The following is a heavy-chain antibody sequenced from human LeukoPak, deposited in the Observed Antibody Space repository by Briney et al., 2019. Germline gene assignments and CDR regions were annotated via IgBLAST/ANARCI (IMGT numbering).Heavy chain of an antibody. V-gene: IGHV3-30*18. CDR3: AKSGARLTQWLRFFDY. CDR2: ISYDESNK. CDR1: GFTFSTYG. Sequence: PGGSLRLSCEASGFTFSTYGMHWVRQTPGKGLEWVAVISYDESNKHYADSVKGRFTISRDNSKNTLYLQMNSLRAEDTAVYYCAKSGARLTQWLRFFDYWGQGTVVTVSS. J-gene: IGHJ4*02. D-gene: IGHD5-12*01.